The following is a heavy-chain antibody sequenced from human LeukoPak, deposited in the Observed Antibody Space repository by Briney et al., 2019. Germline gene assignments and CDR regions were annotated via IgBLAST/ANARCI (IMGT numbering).Heavy chain of an antibody. J-gene: IGHJ4*02. CDR1: GFTFSSYW. CDR3: ARVGKNGWDFDH. V-gene: IGHV3-7*01. CDR2: INEGGGLK. D-gene: IGHD6-19*01. Sequence: GGSLRLSCAASGFTFSSYWMSWVRQAPGKGLEWEANINEGGGLKYYVDSVKGRFTISRDNTNNSLYLQMFSLRVDDSAVYYCARVGKNGWDFDHWGQGTLVTVSS.